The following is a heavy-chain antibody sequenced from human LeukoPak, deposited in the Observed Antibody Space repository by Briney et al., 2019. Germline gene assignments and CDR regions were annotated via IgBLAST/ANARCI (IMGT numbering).Heavy chain of an antibody. J-gene: IGHJ4*02. V-gene: IGHV3-30*02. CDR3: AKDQSPIPDY. CDR1: GFTFSSYG. Sequence: PGGSLRLSCAASGFTFSSYGMHWVRQAPGKGLEWVAFIPYDGTTKYYADSVEGRFTISRDNSKNTLYLQMNSLRAEDTAVYYCAKDQSPIPDYWGQGTLVTVSS. D-gene: IGHD2-2*02. CDR2: IPYDGTTK.